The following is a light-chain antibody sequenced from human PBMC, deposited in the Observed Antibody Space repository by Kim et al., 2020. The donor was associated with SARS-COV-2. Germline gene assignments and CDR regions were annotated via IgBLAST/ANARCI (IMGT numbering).Light chain of an antibody. J-gene: IGKJ5*01. V-gene: IGKV1-9*01. Sequence: FVGSRVTCSCRASQGIGSYLAWYQQKPGKAPKLLFYAASTLQSGVPSRFSGSGSGTEFTLTISSLQPEDFATYYCQELNTYPRVTFGQGTRLEIK. CDR2: AAS. CDR3: QELNTYPRVT. CDR1: QGIGSY.